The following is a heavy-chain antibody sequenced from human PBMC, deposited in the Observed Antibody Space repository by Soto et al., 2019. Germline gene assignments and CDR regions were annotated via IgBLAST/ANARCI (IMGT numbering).Heavy chain of an antibody. CDR2: ISDDGSTA. CDR1: GFTFSAYW. D-gene: IGHD1-1*01. V-gene: IGHV3-74*01. Sequence: GGSLRLSCAVSGFTFSAYWMHWVRQVPGKGLTWVSRISDDGSTATYADSVKGRFIISRDNAKNSLYLEMNTLRVDDSGLYYCARGPRVSSTGTGAHWGRGTLVTVSS. CDR3: ARGPRVSSTGTGAH. J-gene: IGHJ4*02.